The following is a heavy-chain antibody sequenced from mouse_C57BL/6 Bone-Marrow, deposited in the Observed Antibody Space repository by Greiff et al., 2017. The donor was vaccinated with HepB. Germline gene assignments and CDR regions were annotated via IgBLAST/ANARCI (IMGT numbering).Heavy chain of an antibody. CDR3: ARWITTVVPHFDY. D-gene: IGHD1-1*01. CDR2: INPGSGGT. CDR1: GYAFTNYL. Sequence: VQLQQSGAELVRPGTSVKVSCKASGYAFTNYLIEWVKQRPGQGLEWIGVINPGSGGTNYNEKFKGKATLTADKSSSTAYMQLSSLTSEDSAVYFCARWITTVVPHFDYWGQGTTLTVSS. V-gene: IGHV1-54*01. J-gene: IGHJ2*01.